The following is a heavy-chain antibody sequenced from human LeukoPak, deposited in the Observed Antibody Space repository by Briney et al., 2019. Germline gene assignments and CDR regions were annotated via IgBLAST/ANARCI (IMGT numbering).Heavy chain of an antibody. V-gene: IGHV3-33*06. CDR2: IWHDGSNK. Sequence: GGSLRLSCAASGFTFSDYGMHWVRQAPGKGLEWVAVIWHDGSNKYYGDSVKGRFTISRDNSKNTLYLQMNFLRAEDTAVYYCAKDLLYYDFRYMDVWGKGTTVTVSS. D-gene: IGHD3-3*01. CDR1: GFTFSDYG. CDR3: AKDLLYYDFRYMDV. J-gene: IGHJ6*03.